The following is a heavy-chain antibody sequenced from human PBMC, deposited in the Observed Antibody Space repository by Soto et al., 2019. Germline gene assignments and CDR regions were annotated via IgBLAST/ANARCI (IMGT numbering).Heavy chain of an antibody. CDR1: GFIFSIYG. CDR3: ARGLRAAAGRDYFQY. D-gene: IGHD6-13*01. Sequence: QVQLVESGGGVVQPGRSLTLSCAASGFIFSIYGMHWVRQAPGKGLQWVAVIWYDGSNTYYADSVKGRFTISRDNSTNTLYLQMNSLRAEDTAVYYCARGLRAAAGRDYFQYWGQGTLVTVSS. CDR2: IWYDGSNT. J-gene: IGHJ1*01. V-gene: IGHV3-33*01.